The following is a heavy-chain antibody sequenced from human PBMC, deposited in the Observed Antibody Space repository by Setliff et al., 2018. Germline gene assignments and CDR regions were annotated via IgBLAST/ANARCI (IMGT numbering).Heavy chain of an antibody. CDR2: INNDGSST. CDR1: GFTFSSHW. V-gene: IGHV3-74*01. D-gene: IGHD3-22*01. CDR3: ARASVRYYDSSGFNY. J-gene: IGHJ4*02. Sequence: GGSLRLSCAAAGFTFSSHWMHWVRQAPGKRLMWVSRINNDGSSTTYEDSVKGRFTISRDNAKNTLYLQMNSLRAEDTAVYYCARASVRYYDSSGFNYWGQGTLVTVSS.